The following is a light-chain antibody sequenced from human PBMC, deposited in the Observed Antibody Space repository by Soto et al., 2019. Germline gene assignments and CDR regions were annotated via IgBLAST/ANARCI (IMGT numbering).Light chain of an antibody. J-gene: IGKJ4*01. CDR3: QQYGRSLT. CDR2: GAS. Sequence: EIVLTQSPGTLSLSPGERAILSCRASQSVFNSHLAWYKQKPGQAPRLLIYGASSRATGVPDRFSGSGSGTDFTLTISRLEPEDFAVYYCQQYGRSLTFGGGTKVEIK. V-gene: IGKV3-20*01. CDR1: QSVFNSH.